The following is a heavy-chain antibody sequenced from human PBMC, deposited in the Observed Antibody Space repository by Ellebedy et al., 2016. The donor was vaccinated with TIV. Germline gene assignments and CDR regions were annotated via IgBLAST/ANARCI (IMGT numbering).Heavy chain of an antibody. CDR3: AKVLVPAAPLGMDL. V-gene: IGHV3-74*01. Sequence: GESLKISCAASGFTFSSYSMNWVRQAPGKGLVWVSLINSDGSRTTYADSVKGRFTISRDNSKNTLYLQIDSLRAEDTARYYCAKVLVPAAPLGMDLWGQGTTVTVSS. CDR1: GFTFSSYS. CDR2: INSDGSRT. J-gene: IGHJ6*02. D-gene: IGHD2-21*02.